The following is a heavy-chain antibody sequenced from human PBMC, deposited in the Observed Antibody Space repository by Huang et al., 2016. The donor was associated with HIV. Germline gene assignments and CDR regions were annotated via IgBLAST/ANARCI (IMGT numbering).Heavy chain of an antibody. V-gene: IGHV1-69*01. CDR2: IIPIFNTT. Sequence: QVQLVQSEAEVKKPGSSVKVSCKASGGPFSTFGLSWVRQASGRGLEWMAGIIPIFNTTDSAQKFQGRVTLTADESTNTASMELNSLTFEDTAVYYCARPSDAAMIRDYYYPMDVWGQGTTVTVS. CDR1: GGPFSTFG. D-gene: IGHD5-18*01. J-gene: IGHJ6*02. CDR3: ARPSDAAMIRDYYYPMDV.